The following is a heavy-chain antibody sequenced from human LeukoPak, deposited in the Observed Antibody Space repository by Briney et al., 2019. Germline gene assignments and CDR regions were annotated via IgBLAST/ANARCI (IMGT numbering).Heavy chain of an antibody. D-gene: IGHD6-19*01. V-gene: IGHV4-59*01. J-gene: IGHJ4*02. CDR2: IYYSGST. CDR3: ARGRIAVAGTKNYFDY. Sequence: SETLSLTCTVSGGSISSYYWSWIRQPPGKGLEWIGDIYYSGSTNYNPSLKSRVTISVDTSKNQFSLKLSSVTAADTAVYYCARGRIAVAGTKNYFDYWGQGTLITVSS. CDR1: GGSISSYY.